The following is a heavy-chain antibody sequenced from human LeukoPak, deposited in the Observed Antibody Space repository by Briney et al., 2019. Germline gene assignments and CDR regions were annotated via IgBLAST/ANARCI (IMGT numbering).Heavy chain of an antibody. CDR1: GFTFSSYA. CDR2: ISGSGGST. Sequence: GGSLRLSCAASGFTFSSYAMSWVRQAPGKGREWVSAISGSGGSTYYADSVKGRFTISRDNSKNTLNLQMNSLRAEDTAVYYCAKSTWGGGYGSGSYLPLDYWGQGTLVTVSS. J-gene: IGHJ4*02. CDR3: AKSTWGGGYGSGSYLPLDY. V-gene: IGHV3-23*01. D-gene: IGHD3-10*01.